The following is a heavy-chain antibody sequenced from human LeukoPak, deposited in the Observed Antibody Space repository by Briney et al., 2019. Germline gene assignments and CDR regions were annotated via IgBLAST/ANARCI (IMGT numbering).Heavy chain of an antibody. J-gene: IGHJ3*02. V-gene: IGHV3-30*18. CDR1: GFTFSNYG. CDR2: ISYDGSNR. Sequence: EGSLRLSCAASGFTFSNYGMHWVRRAPGKGLEWVAVISYDGSNRYYADSVKGRFIISRDNSKNTLSLQMNSLRDEDTAVYYCAKKWTERAYCGGVCYWGAFDIWGQGTMVTVSS. D-gene: IGHD2-21*02. CDR3: AKKWTERAYCGGVCYWGAFDI.